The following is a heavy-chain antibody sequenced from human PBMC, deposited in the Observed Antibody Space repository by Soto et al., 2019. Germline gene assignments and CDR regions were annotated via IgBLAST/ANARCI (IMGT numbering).Heavy chain of an antibody. CDR3: AREETAWPLAYGLDV. Sequence: GGSLRLSCAASGFTFGSYSMHWVRQAPGKGLEWVSSISSSGDTYYADSLKGRLTISRDYAKNSLSLQMNSLRAEDTAVYYCAREETAWPLAYGLDVWGQGTTVTVSS. J-gene: IGHJ6*02. CDR2: ISSSGDT. V-gene: IGHV3-21*01. CDR1: GFTFGSYS. D-gene: IGHD2-21*02.